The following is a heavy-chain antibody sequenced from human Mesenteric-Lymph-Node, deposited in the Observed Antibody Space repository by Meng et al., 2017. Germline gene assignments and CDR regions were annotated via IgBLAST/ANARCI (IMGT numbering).Heavy chain of an antibody. J-gene: IGHJ3*02. CDR3: ARPTYSNYFADAFDI. Sequence: ASVKVSCKASGYTFTGYYMHWVRQAPGQGLEWMGRINPNSGGTNYAQKFQGRVTMTRDTSISTAYMELSRLRSDDTAVYYCARPTYSNYFADAFDIWGPGTMVTVSS. V-gene: IGHV1-2*06. CDR2: INPNSGGT. CDR1: GYTFTGYY. D-gene: IGHD4-11*01.